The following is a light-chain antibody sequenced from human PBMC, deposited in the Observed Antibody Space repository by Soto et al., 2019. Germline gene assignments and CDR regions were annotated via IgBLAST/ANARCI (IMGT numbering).Light chain of an antibody. V-gene: IGKV1-9*01. CDR2: AAS. Sequence: DIQLTQSPSFLSASVGDRVTITCRASQGISSYLDWYQQKPGKAPKLLIYAASTLQSGVPSRFSGSGSETEFTLTISSLQPEDFATYYCQQLNSYPFPVGPGTKVDIK. CDR3: QQLNSYPFP. J-gene: IGKJ3*01. CDR1: QGISSY.